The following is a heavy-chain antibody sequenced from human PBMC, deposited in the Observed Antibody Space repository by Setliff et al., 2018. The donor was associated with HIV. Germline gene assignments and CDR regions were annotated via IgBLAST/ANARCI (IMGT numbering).Heavy chain of an antibody. D-gene: IGHD5-12*01. V-gene: IGHV1-46*01. CDR3: ARVGNNRLQFFDH. J-gene: IGHJ4*02. Sequence: ASVKVSCKASGYTFTSYYMHWVRRAPGQGLEWMGIINPSGGGTTYARKFQGRVTVTRDTSINTAYMELSGLRSDDTAMYFCARVGNNRLQFFDHWGQGTLVTVSS. CDR2: INPSGGGT. CDR1: GYTFTSYY.